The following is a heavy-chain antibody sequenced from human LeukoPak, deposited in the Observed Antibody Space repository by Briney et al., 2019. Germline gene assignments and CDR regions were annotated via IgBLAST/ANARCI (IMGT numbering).Heavy chain of an antibody. CDR2: IYDSGST. J-gene: IGHJ3*02. CDR1: GGSIRSSYYY. D-gene: IGHD2-15*01. CDR3: ARVSEYCSGGNCYYAFDI. Sequence: SETLSLTCTVSGGSIRSSYYYWGWIRQPPGKGLEWIGSIYDSGSTYYNPSLRSRVTISVDKSKNQFSLKLNSVTAADTAVYYCARVSEYCSGGNCYYAFDIWGQGTVVTVSS. V-gene: IGHV4-39*07.